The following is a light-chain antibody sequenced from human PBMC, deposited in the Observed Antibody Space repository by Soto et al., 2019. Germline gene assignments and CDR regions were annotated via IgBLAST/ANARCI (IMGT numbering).Light chain of an antibody. CDR1: SSNIGDNF. CDR3: QSYDSSLRKV. CDR2: GNS. V-gene: IGLV1-40*01. Sequence: QSVLTQPPSVSAAPGQKVTISCSGTSSNIGDNFVSWYQHLPGTAPKLLIYGNSNRPSGVPDRFSGSKSGTSASLAITGLQAEDEADYYCQSYDSSLRKVFGTGTKLTVL. J-gene: IGLJ1*01.